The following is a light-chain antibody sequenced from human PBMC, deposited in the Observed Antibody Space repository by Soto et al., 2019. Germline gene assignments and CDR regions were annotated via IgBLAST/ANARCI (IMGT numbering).Light chain of an antibody. CDR1: QTISSW. V-gene: IGKV1-5*01. CDR3: QQLNGSPWT. Sequence: DIQMTQSPSTLSASVRDRVTITCRASQTISSWLAWFQQRPGRAPKFLIYGASTLQSGVPSKFSGSRSGTDYTLTIASLQPEDFATYYCQQLNGSPWTFGQGTKVEIK. J-gene: IGKJ1*01. CDR2: GAS.